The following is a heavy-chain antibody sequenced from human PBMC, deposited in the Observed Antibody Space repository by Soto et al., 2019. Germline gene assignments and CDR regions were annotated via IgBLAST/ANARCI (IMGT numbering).Heavy chain of an antibody. Sequence: EVQLLESGGGLVQPGGSLRLSCVASGFTFSSFAMSWVRQAPGKGLEWVSTLSGSGGDTYYADSVNGRFTISRDKSKNTLYLQMDRLRVEDTAVYYCAKKVNSGSGSQYFDYFGQGTLVTVSS. CDR3: AKKVNSGSGSQYFDY. J-gene: IGHJ4*02. V-gene: IGHV3-23*01. D-gene: IGHD3-10*01. CDR1: GFTFSSFA. CDR2: LSGSGGDT.